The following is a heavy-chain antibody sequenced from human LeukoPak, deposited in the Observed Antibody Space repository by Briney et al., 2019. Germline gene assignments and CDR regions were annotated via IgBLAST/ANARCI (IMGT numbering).Heavy chain of an antibody. CDR1: GFTFSSYW. J-gene: IGHJ4*02. CDR3: ARADYYDSSGYPTFDY. Sequence: GGSLRLSCAASGFTFSSYWMSWVRQAPGKGLEWVANIKQDGSEKYYVDSVKGRFTISRDNAKNSLYLQMNSLRAEDTAVYYCARADYYDSSGYPTFDYWGQGTLVTVSS. CDR2: IKQDGSEK. V-gene: IGHV3-7*01. D-gene: IGHD3-22*01.